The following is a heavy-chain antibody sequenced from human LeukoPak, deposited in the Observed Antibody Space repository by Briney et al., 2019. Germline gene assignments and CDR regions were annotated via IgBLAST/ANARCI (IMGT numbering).Heavy chain of an antibody. CDR1: GFSLSTSGVG. CDR2: IYWNDDK. J-gene: IGHJ4*02. Sequence: SGPTLVKPTQTLTLTCTFSGFSLSTSGVGVGWIRQPPGKALEWLALIYWNDDKRYSPSLKSRLTITKDTSKNQVVLTMTNMDPVDTATYYCAHRRVQWQQLDGFDYWGQGTLVTVSS. V-gene: IGHV2-5*01. D-gene: IGHD6-13*01. CDR3: AHRRVQWQQLDGFDY.